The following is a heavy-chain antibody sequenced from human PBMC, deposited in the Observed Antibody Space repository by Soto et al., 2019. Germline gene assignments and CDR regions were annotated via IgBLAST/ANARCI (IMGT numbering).Heavy chain of an antibody. CDR3: ARDRKDCSGGSCYGGPYYGMDV. J-gene: IGHJ6*02. V-gene: IGHV1-18*01. CDR2: ISPYTANT. D-gene: IGHD2-15*01. Sequence: ASVKVSCKASGYTFTAYGISWVRQAPGQGLEWKAWISPYTANTNFAQKFQGRVTVTTDTSTSTAYMELRSLRAEDTAVYYCARDRKDCSGGSCYGGPYYGMDVWGQGTTVTVSS. CDR1: GYTFTAYG.